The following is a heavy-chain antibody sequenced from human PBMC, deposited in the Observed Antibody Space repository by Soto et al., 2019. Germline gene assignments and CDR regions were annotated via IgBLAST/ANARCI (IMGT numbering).Heavy chain of an antibody. CDR1: GFTFSSDW. CDR3: ARDGLVDIVATVSANYYYYGMDV. Sequence: EVQLVESGGGLVQPGGSLRLSCAASGFTFSSDWMSWVRQAPGKGLEWVANIKQDGSEKYYVDSVKGRFTISRDNAKNSLYLQMNSLRAEDTAVYYCARDGLVDIVATVSANYYYYGMDVWGQGTTVTVSS. J-gene: IGHJ6*02. V-gene: IGHV3-7*03. D-gene: IGHD5-12*01. CDR2: IKQDGSEK.